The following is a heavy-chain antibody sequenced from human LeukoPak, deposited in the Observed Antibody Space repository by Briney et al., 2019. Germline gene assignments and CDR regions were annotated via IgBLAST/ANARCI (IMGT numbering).Heavy chain of an antibody. CDR3: AKAPDLLIEVVGTTFDY. CDR2: ISGSGDST. CDR1: GFTFSSYA. D-gene: IGHD6-13*01. J-gene: IGHJ4*02. V-gene: IGHV3-23*01. Sequence: GGSLRLSCAASGFTFSSYAMSWVCQAQGKGLEWVSTISGSGDSTYYPESVKGRFTISRDNSKNTLYLQMNSLRAEDTAVYFCAKAPDLLIEVVGTTFDYWGQGTLVTVSS.